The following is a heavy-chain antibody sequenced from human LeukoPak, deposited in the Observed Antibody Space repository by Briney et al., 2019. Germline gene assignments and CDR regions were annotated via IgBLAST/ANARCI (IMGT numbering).Heavy chain of an antibody. CDR1: GGSISSDNYY. D-gene: IGHD5-18*01. J-gene: IGHJ4*02. CDR3: ARSRIQLWNSPFDY. CDR2: IYYSGST. Sequence: SETLSLTCTVSGGSISSDNYYWSWIRQHPGKGLEWIGYIYYSGSTYYNPSLKSRVTISVDTSKNQFSLKLSSVTAADTAVYYCARSRIQLWNSPFDYWGQGTLVTVSS. V-gene: IGHV4-31*03.